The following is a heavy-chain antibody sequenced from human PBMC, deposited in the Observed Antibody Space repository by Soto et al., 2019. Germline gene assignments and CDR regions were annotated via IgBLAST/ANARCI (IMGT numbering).Heavy chain of an antibody. CDR1: GFTFSSYS. V-gene: IGHV3-48*02. J-gene: IGHJ4*02. CDR3: ARLPQIHCGGDCDGFDY. CDR2: ISSSSSTI. Sequence: GGSLRLSCAASGFTFSSYSMNWVRQAPGKGLEWVSYISSSSSTIYYADSVKGRFTISRDNAKNSLYLQMNSLRDEDTAVYYCARLPQIHCGGDCDGFDYWGQGTLVTVSS. D-gene: IGHD2-21*02.